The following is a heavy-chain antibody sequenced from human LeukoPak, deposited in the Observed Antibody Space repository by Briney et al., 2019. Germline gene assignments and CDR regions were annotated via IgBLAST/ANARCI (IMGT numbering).Heavy chain of an antibody. CDR3: ARDWSLAVAGNAFDI. V-gene: IGHV3-33*01. Sequence: GRSLRLSCAASGFTFSSYGMHWVRQAPGKGLEWVAVIWYDGSNKYYADSVKGRFTISRDNSKNTLYLQMNNLRAEDTAVYYCARDWSLAVAGNAFDIWGQGTMVTVSS. CDR1: GFTFSSYG. CDR2: IWYDGSNK. J-gene: IGHJ3*02. D-gene: IGHD6-19*01.